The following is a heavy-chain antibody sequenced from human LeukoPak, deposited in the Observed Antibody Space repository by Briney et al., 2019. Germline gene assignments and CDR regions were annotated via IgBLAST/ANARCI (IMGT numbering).Heavy chain of an antibody. D-gene: IGHD6-6*01. CDR1: GFTFTSYW. V-gene: IGHV3-74*01. Sequence: GGSLRLSCTASGFTFTSYWMHWVRQAPGTGLVWVSRINSDGSGTNCADSVKGRFTISRDNAKNTPFLQMNSLRAEDTAVYYYARESSSSGRYFDYWGQGTLVTVSP. CDR2: INSDGSGT. CDR3: ARESSSSGRYFDY. J-gene: IGHJ4*02.